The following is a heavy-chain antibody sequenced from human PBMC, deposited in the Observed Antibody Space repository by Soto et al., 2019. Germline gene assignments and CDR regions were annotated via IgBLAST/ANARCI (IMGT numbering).Heavy chain of an antibody. J-gene: IGHJ6*02. CDR3: ARDEAIVLMVYAMVSYGMDV. D-gene: IGHD2-8*01. CDR1: GFTFSSYW. Sequence: PGGSLRLSCAASGFTFSSYWMSWVRQAPGKGLEWVANIKQDGSEKYYVDSVKGRFTISRDNAKNSLYLQMNSLRAEDTAVYYCARDEAIVLMVYAMVSYGMDVWGQGTTVTVSS. CDR2: IKQDGSEK. V-gene: IGHV3-7*01.